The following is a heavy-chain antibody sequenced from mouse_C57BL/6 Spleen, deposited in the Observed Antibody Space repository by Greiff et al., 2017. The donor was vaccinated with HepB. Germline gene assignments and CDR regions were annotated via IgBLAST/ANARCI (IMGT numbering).Heavy chain of an antibody. CDR3: ARRGDYSYYYAMDY. J-gene: IGHJ4*01. V-gene: IGHV5-12*01. CDR1: GFTFSDYY. D-gene: IGHD1-1*01. CDR2: ISNGGGST. Sequence: EVNVVESGGGLVQPGGSLKLSCAASGFTFSDYYMYWVRQTPEKRLEWVAYISNGGGSTYYPDTVKGRFTISRDNAKNTLYLQMSRLKSEDTAMYYCARRGDYSYYYAMDYWGQGTSVTVSS.